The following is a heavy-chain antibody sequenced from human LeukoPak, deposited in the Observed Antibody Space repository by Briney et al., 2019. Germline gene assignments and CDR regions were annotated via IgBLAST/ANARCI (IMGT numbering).Heavy chain of an antibody. CDR3: AKRGPRRRFLEWLLYVFDY. J-gene: IGHJ4*02. CDR1: GFTFSSYA. Sequence: GGSLRLSCAASGFTFSSYAMSWVRQAPGKGLEWVTAISGSGGSTYYADSVKGRFTISRDNSKNTLYLQMNSLRAEDTAVYYCAKRGPRRRFLEWLLYVFDYWGQGTLVTVSS. V-gene: IGHV3-23*01. D-gene: IGHD3-3*01. CDR2: ISGSGGST.